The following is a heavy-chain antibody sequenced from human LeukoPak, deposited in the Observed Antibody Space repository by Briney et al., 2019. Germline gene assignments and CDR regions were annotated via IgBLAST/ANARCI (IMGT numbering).Heavy chain of an antibody. Sequence: GGSLRLSCAASGFSFSPSWMHWVRQAPGMGLEWVSRTNGDGTDTIYADSVKGRFTISRDNAKNTLYLQMNSLRAEDTAVYYCTRDSHGGVDYWGQGTLVTAYS. V-gene: IGHV3-74*01. D-gene: IGHD3-10*01. CDR3: TRDSHGGVDY. J-gene: IGHJ4*02. CDR2: TNGDGTDT. CDR1: GFSFSPSW.